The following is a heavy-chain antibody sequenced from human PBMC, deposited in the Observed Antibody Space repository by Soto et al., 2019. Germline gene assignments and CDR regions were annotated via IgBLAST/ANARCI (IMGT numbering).Heavy chain of an antibody. V-gene: IGHV1-18*01. D-gene: IGHD3-16*01. Sequence: QVHLVQSGVEVKTPGASVKVSCQASGYTFFTYDISWVRQAPGQGLEWMGWISTYSGDTKYAQKLQGRVTMTTNTTTLTANQKPRILRSDDKAIYFCARHHGPTSLENWCDPWGHKTLVNVST. CDR3: ARHHGPTSLENWCDP. J-gene: IGHJ5*02. CDR2: ISTYSGDT. CDR1: GYTFFTYD.